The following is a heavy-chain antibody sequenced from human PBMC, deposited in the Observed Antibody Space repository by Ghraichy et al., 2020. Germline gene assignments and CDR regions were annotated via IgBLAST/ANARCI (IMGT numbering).Heavy chain of an antibody. V-gene: IGHV3-48*02. CDR3: ARDETPFGVVTNSAMDV. J-gene: IGHJ6*02. CDR1: GFNFKTYS. D-gene: IGHD3-16*01. Sequence: GGSLRLSCTASGFNFKTYSMNWVRQAPGKGLEWVSYINTDSTSTNYGDSVKGRFTVSRDNAKSSLYLRMNSLRDEDTAVYYCARDETPFGVVTNSAMDVWGQGTTVTVS. CDR2: INTDSTST.